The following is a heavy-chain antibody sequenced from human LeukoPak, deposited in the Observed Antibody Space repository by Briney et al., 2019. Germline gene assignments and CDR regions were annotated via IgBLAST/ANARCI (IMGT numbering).Heavy chain of an antibody. J-gene: IGHJ4*02. CDR1: GFTFSNYW. CDR3: ASYSDPIAAAGTGFDY. V-gene: IGHV3-7*01. CDR2: INEDESQK. Sequence: GGSLGLSCAASGFTFSNYWMKWVRQAPGKGLEWVANINEDESQKYYVDSVKGRFTISRDNAKNSLYLQMNSLRAEDTAVYYCASYSDPIAAAGTGFDYWGQGTLVTVSS. D-gene: IGHD6-13*01.